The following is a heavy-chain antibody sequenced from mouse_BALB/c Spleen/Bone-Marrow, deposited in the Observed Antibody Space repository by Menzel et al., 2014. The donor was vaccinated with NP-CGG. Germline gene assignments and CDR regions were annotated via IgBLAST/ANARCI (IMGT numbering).Heavy chain of an antibody. V-gene: IGHV1-63*02. Sequence: QVQLLQSGAGLVTPGTSVKISCKAAGYTFTNYWIGWVKQTPGHGLEWIGDIYPGGGYTNYNEYFKGKATLTADTSSSTAYMQLSSLTSEDSAVYYCAIHGEAMVYWGQGTSVTVSS. CDR2: IYPGGGYT. J-gene: IGHJ4*01. CDR3: AIHGEAMVY. CDR1: GYTFTNYW.